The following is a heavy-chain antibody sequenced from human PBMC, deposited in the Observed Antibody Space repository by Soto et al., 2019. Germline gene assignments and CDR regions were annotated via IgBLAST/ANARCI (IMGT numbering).Heavy chain of an antibody. CDR1: ELTFSSYN. V-gene: IGHV3-30-3*01. Sequence: GGSLRLSCAASELTFSSYNMHWVRQAPGKGLEWVAIISYDGSNKYYADSVKGRFTISRDNSKNTLYLQMHSLRVEDTAVYYCTRGVNWNSLDYWGQGTRVTVSS. CDR2: ISYDGSNK. D-gene: IGHD1-20*01. CDR3: TRGVNWNSLDY. J-gene: IGHJ4*02.